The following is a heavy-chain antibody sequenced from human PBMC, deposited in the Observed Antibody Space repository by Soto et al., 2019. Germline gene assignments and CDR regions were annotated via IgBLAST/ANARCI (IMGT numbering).Heavy chain of an antibody. CDR1: AGTFNSYA. J-gene: IGHJ3*01. CDR2: IIPIFGIT. D-gene: IGHD2-15*01. Sequence: QALLEQSGAEMKKPGASLTVSCKASAGTFNSYAISWVRQAPGQGLEWMGGIIPIFGITNYAQKFQDRLTLTADKVTDTAYMELISPTSDDTAVYYCARDGVGLSAGTCTLNAFDLWGRGTSVTVSS. CDR3: ARDGVGLSAGTCTLNAFDL. V-gene: IGHV1-69*17.